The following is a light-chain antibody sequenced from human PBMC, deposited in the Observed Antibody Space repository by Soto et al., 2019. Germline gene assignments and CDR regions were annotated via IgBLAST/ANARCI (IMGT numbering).Light chain of an antibody. CDR3: QQYRNWPRT. J-gene: IGKJ1*01. V-gene: IGKV3-15*01. Sequence: IVLPQSPSTLSVSPGERFTVSCISSQSVDINLAWYQQKPGQAPRLLIYGASTRATDMPGRFSGRGSGTEFTLTINSLQSEDFAVYYCQQYRNWPRTFCQGTKVDTK. CDR2: GAS. CDR1: QSVDIN.